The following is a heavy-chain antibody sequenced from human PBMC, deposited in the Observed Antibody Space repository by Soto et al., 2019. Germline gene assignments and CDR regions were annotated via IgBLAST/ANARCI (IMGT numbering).Heavy chain of an antibody. D-gene: IGHD3-10*01. J-gene: IGHJ6*02. CDR3: TTAGSDPGNFYLSNYYDMDV. Sequence: PVGSLRLSCASSVFSVSSDYMSWVRQAPVKGLEWVSLIYSGGDTYYADSVKGRFTISRGISSNTIYLHMTSLRADDTAIYYCTTAGSDPGNFYLSNYYDMDVWGRGNPVTVSS. CDR2: IYSGGDT. CDR1: VFSVSSDY. V-gene: IGHV3-53*01.